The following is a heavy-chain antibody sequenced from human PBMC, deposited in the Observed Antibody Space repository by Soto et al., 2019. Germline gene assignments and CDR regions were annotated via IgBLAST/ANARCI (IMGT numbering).Heavy chain of an antibody. CDR1: GGTFSSYA. D-gene: IGHD3-10*01. CDR3: ARDSQYYGSGSSLSPPNLFDP. J-gene: IGHJ5*02. V-gene: IGHV1-69*01. Sequence: QVQLVQSRAEVKKPGSSVKVSCKASGGTFSSYAISWVRQAPGQGLEWMGGIIPIFGTANYAQKFQGRVTITADESTSTAYMELSSLRSEDTAVYYCARDSQYYGSGSSLSPPNLFDPWGQGTLVTVSS. CDR2: IIPIFGTA.